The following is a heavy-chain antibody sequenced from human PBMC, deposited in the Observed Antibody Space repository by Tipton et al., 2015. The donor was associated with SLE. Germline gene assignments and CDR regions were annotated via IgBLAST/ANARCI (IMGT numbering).Heavy chain of an antibody. V-gene: IGHV4-30-4*01. CDR3: ARDSSGYSIFFDY. J-gene: IGHJ4*02. CDR2: IYYSGNT. CDR1: GGSISSSSYY. D-gene: IGHD3-22*01. Sequence: TLSLTCTVSGGSISSSSYYWSWIRQPPGKGLEWIGYIYYSGNTYYNPSLKSRVTISVDTSKNQFSLKLSSVTAADTAVYYCARDSSGYSIFFDYWGQGTLVTVSS.